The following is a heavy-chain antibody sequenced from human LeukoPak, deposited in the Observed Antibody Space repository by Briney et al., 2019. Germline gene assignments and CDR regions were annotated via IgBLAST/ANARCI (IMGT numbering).Heavy chain of an antibody. V-gene: IGHV3-21*01. CDR3: ARGDCSSTSCYTPDFDY. Sequence: GGSLRLSCAASGFTFSSYSMNWVRQAPGKGLEWVSSISSSSYIYYADSVKGRFTISRDNAKNSLYLQMNSLRAEDTAVYYCARGDCSSTSCYTPDFDYWGQGTLVTVSS. CDR1: GFTFSSYS. J-gene: IGHJ4*02. CDR2: ISSSSYI. D-gene: IGHD2-2*02.